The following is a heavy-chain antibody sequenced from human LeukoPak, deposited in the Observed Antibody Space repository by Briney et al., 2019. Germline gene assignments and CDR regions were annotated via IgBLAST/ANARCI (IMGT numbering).Heavy chain of an antibody. J-gene: IGHJ4*02. CDR1: QFTFSNYD. Sequence: GGSLRLSCAASQFTFSNYDMSWVRRAPGRGLEWVSVVNSGSSSTSYADSVKGRFTISRDNSENTVYLQMNSLRAEDTAVYYCAKRGSGRYFDYWGQGTLVTVSS. CDR2: VNSGSSST. D-gene: IGHD5-12*01. V-gene: IGHV3-23*03. CDR3: AKRGSGRYFDY.